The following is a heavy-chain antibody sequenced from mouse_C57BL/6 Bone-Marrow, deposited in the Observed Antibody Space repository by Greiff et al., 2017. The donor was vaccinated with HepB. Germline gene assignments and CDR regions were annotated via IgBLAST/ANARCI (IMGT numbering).Heavy chain of an antibody. D-gene: IGHD2-5*01. Sequence: EVQLQQSGAELLRPGASVKLSCTASGFNIKDDYMHWVKQRPEQGLEWIGWIDPENGDTEYASKFQGKATITADTSSNTAYLQLSSLTSEDTAVYYCTTDSNWFAYWGQGTLVTVSA. CDR2: IDPENGDT. V-gene: IGHV14-4*01. CDR3: TTDSNWFAY. J-gene: IGHJ3*01. CDR1: GFNIKDDY.